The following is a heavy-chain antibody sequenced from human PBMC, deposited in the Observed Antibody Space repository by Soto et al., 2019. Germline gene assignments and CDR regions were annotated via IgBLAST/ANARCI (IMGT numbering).Heavy chain of an antibody. CDR1: GYTFTSYD. D-gene: IGHD3-3*01. CDR2: MNPNSGNT. Sequence: ASVKVSCKASGYTFTSYDINWVRQATGQGLAWMGWMNPNSGNTGYAQKFQGRVTMTRNTSISTAYMELSSLRSEDTAVYYCATASYYDFWSGYHPSGYGMDVWGQGTTVTVSS. CDR3: ATASYYDFWSGYHPSGYGMDV. V-gene: IGHV1-8*01. J-gene: IGHJ6*02.